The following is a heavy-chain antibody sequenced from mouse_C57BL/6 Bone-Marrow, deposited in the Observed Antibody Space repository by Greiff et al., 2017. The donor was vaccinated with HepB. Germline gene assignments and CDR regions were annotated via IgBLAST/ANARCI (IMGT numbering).Heavy chain of an antibody. CDR2: ISNGGGST. CDR1: GFTFSDYY. Sequence: DVMLVESGGGLVQPGGSLKLSCAASGFTFSDYYMYWVRQTPEKRLEWVAYISNGGGSTYYPDTVKGRFTISRDNAKNTLYLQMSRLKSEDTAMYYCARQDYYGLDYWGQGTTLTVSS. J-gene: IGHJ2*01. V-gene: IGHV5-12*01. CDR3: ARQDYYGLDY. D-gene: IGHD1-1*01.